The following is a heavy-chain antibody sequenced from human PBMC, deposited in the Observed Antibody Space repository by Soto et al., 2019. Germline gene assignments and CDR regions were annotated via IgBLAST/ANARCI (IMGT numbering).Heavy chain of an antibody. V-gene: IGHV3-23*01. D-gene: IGHD3-9*01. Sequence: GGSLRLSCAASGFTFSSYAMSWVRQAPGKGLEWVSAISGSGGSTYYADSVKGRFTISRDNSKNTLYLQMNSLRAEDTAVYYCAKQVYYDILTGSSPSDYWGQGTLVTVSS. CDR1: GFTFSSYA. J-gene: IGHJ4*02. CDR3: AKQVYYDILTGSSPSDY. CDR2: ISGSGGST.